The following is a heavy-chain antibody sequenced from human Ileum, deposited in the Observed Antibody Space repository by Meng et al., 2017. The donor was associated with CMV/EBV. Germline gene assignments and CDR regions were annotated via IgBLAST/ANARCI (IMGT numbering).Heavy chain of an antibody. D-gene: IGHD4-23*01. V-gene: IGHV1-69*10. Sequence: SVKVSCKASGGTFNSYGISWVRQAPGQGLEWMGGIIPILDRPNYAQKFQGRVTITADKSTNTAYMELTSLRSEDTAVYYCARDPTVVTAGFFDYWGQGTLVTVSS. J-gene: IGHJ4*02. CDR1: GGTFNSYG. CDR2: IIPILDRP. CDR3: ARDPTVVTAGFFDY.